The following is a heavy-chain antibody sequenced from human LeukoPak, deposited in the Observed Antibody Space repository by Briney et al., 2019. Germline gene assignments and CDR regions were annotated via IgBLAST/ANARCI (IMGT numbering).Heavy chain of an antibody. CDR3: ARGLGMVSYS. J-gene: IGHJ4*02. Sequence: PSETLSLTCAVYGGSFSGYYWSWIRQPPGKGLEWIGEIYHSGSTNYNPSLKSRVTISVDTSKNQFSLKLSSVTAADTAVYYCARGLGMVSYSWGQGTLVTVSS. CDR2: IYHSGST. D-gene: IGHD2-8*01. V-gene: IGHV4-34*01. CDR1: GGSFSGYY.